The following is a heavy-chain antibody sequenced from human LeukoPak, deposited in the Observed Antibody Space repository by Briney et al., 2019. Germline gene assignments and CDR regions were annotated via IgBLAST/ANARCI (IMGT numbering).Heavy chain of an antibody. CDR1: GGSISSYY. Sequence: SETLSLTCTVSGGSISSYYWSWIRQPPGKGLEWIGYIYTSGSTNYNPSLKSRVTISVDTSKNQFSLKLSSVTAADTAVYYCARVPTVTFFDYWGQGTLVTVSS. CDR2: IYTSGST. D-gene: IGHD4-17*01. V-gene: IGHV4-4*08. CDR3: ARVPTVTFFDY. J-gene: IGHJ4*02.